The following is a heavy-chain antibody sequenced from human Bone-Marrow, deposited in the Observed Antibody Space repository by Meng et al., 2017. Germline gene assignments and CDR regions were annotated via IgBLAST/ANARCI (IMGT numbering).Heavy chain of an antibody. CDR3: ARDHGYYDSSGYSYYYGMEV. J-gene: IGHJ6*02. CDR2: IYYSGST. CDR1: GGSISSSSYY. Sequence: GSLRLSCTVSGGSISSSSYYWGWIRQPPGKGREWIGIIYYSGSTYYNPSLKSRVTISVDTSKNQFSPKLRSVTAADTAVYYCARDHGYYDSSGYSYYYGMEVWGQGTTVTVSS. V-gene: IGHV4-39*07. D-gene: IGHD3-22*01.